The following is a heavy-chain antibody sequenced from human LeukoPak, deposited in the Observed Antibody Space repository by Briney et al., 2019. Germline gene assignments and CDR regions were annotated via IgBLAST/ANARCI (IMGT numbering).Heavy chain of an antibody. J-gene: IGHJ4*02. CDR3: ARDGYDSSGYPLFDY. Sequence: GGSLRLSCAASGFTFRSYWMHWIRHAPGKGLEWVSSISSSSSYIYYADSVKGRFTISRDNAKNSLYLQMNSLRAEDTAVYYCARDGYDSSGYPLFDYWGQGTLVTVSS. V-gene: IGHV3-21*01. CDR1: GFTFRSYW. D-gene: IGHD3-22*01. CDR2: ISSSSSYI.